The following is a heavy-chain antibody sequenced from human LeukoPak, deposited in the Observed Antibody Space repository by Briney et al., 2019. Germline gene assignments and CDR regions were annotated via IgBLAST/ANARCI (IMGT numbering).Heavy chain of an antibody. CDR2: INQDVSET. V-gene: IGHV3-7*01. J-gene: IGHJ4*02. Sequence: GGSLRLSCAASGFTFSTYWMNWYRQAPGKGLEWVANINQDVSETNYVDSVKGRFTISRDNAKNSLYLQMTSLRVEDTAVYYCARDRGYSSFDYWGQGTLVTVSS. CDR1: GFTFSTYW. D-gene: IGHD4-23*01. CDR3: ARDRGYSSFDY.